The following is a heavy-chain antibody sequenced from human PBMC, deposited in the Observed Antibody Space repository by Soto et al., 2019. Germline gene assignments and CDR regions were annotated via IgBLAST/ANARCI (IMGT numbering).Heavy chain of an antibody. CDR2: ISGIGGST. D-gene: IGHD6-13*01. CDR1: GFTFTDYA. CDR3: ARGSSGYISSWYYFDD. V-gene: IGHV3-23*01. J-gene: IGHJ4*02. Sequence: PGGSLRLSCAASGFTFTDYALSWVRQAPGKGLEWVATISGIGGSTYLADSVKGRLSISRDNSKNTVSLLMNSLRAEDTAVYFCARGSSGYISSWYYFDDWGRGTRVTVSS.